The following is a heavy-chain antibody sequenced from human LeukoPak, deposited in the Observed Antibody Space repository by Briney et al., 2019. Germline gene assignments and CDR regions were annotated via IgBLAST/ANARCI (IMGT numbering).Heavy chain of an antibody. CDR3: ARDPTGSGSYFYWFDP. Sequence: EASVKVSCKASGYTFTSYAMHWVRQAPGQRLEWMGWINAGNGNTKYSQKFQGRVTITRDTSASTAYMELSSLRSEDTAVYYCARDPTGSGSYFYWFDPWGQGTLVTVSS. CDR1: GYTFTSYA. CDR2: INAGNGNT. J-gene: IGHJ5*02. V-gene: IGHV1-3*01. D-gene: IGHD3-10*01.